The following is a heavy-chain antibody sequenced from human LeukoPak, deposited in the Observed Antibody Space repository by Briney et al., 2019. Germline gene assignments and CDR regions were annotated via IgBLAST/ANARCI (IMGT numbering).Heavy chain of an antibody. CDR2: IYGGGNI. D-gene: IGHD5-12*01. CDR1: GFTVSSNY. V-gene: IGHV3-53*01. J-gene: IGHJ4*02. Sequence: PRGSLRLSCAASGFTVSSNYMNWVRQAPGKGLEWVSVIYGGGNIYYADSVKGRFTISRDNSKTTLYLQMNSLRAEDTAVYYCARGAGYNYPYYFDYWGQGTLVTVFS. CDR3: ARGAGYNYPYYFDY.